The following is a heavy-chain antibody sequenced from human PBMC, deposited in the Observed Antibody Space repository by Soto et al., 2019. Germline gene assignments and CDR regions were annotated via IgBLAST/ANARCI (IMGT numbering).Heavy chain of an antibody. Sequence: EASVKVSCKVSGYTLTELSMHWVRQAPGKGLEWMGGFDPEDGETIYAQKFQGRVTMTEDTSTDTAYMELSSLRSEDTAVYYCATSQYYYDSSGYYRYNWFDPWGQGTLVTVSS. CDR2: FDPEDGET. D-gene: IGHD3-22*01. CDR3: ATSQYYYDSSGYYRYNWFDP. J-gene: IGHJ5*02. CDR1: GYTLTELS. V-gene: IGHV1-24*01.